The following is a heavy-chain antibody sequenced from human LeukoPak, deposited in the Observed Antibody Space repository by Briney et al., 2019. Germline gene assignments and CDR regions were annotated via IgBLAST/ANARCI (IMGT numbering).Heavy chain of an antibody. V-gene: IGHV4-34*01. CDR2: INHSGCT. D-gene: IGHD2-15*01. CDR3: ARMGDIVVVVAATRGSPNAFDI. CDR1: GGSLSDYY. Sequence: PSDTLSLPCAVYGGSLSDYYWSWIRQPPGKGLEWIGEINHSGCTNYNPSLKRRVTISVHTSKNQFSLKLSSVTAADTAVYYCARMGDIVVVVAATRGSPNAFDIWGQGTMVTVSS. J-gene: IGHJ3*02.